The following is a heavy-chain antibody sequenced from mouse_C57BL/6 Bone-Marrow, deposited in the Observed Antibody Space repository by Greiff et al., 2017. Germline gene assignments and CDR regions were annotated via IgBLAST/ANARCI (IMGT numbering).Heavy chain of an antibody. CDR2: IRNKANNHAT. D-gene: IGHD4-1*01. CDR3: TRGVGRFYWYFDV. J-gene: IGHJ1*03. CDR1: GFTFSDAW. V-gene: IGHV6-6*01. Sequence: EVKLVESGGGLVQPGGSMKLSCAASGFTFSDAWMDWVRQSPEKGLEWVAEIRNKANNHATYYAESVKGRFTISRDDSKSSVYLQMNSLRAEDAGIYYCTRGVGRFYWYFDVWGTGTTVTVSS.